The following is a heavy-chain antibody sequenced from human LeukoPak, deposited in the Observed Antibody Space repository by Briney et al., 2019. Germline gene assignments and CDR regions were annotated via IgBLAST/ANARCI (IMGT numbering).Heavy chain of an antibody. J-gene: IGHJ6*03. CDR1: GFTFSSYA. D-gene: IGHD6-13*01. Sequence: GGSLRLSCAASGFTFSSYAMSWVRQAPGKGLEWVSAITGSGGSTYYADSVKGQFTISRDSSKNTLYLQMNSLRADDTAVYYCAKLYSTYQNYYYYYYMDVWGKGTTVTVSS. CDR2: ITGSGGST. V-gene: IGHV3-23*01. CDR3: AKLYSTYQNYYYYYYMDV.